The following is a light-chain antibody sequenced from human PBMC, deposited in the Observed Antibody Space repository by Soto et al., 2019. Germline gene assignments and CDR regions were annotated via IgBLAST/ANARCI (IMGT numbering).Light chain of an antibody. Sequence: EILMTQSPAILSFSPGERATLSCRASQSVSSTFLAWYQQNPGLAPRLLIYGASSRATDIPDRFSRSGSGTDFTLTISTLEPEDIALYSWQKYASLPVRSTFRQGTQLEIQ. V-gene: IGKV3-20*01. CDR1: QSVSSTF. CDR2: GAS. CDR3: QKYASLPVRST. J-gene: IGKJ2*01.